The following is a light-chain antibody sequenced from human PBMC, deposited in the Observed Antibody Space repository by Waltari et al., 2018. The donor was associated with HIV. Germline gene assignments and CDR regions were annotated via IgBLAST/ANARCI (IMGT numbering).Light chain of an antibody. J-gene: IGLJ1*01. Sequence: QSALTQPASVSGSPGQSLTISCTGTSSNVGSDDLVSWYQQHPGEAPKLFIYEVTKLPSGLSNRSSVSKSGNMASLTISGLQAEDEADYYCCSCPRSGIRYVFGTGTKVTVL. CDR3: CSCPRSGIRYV. CDR2: EVT. V-gene: IGLV2-23*02. CDR1: SSNVGSDDL.